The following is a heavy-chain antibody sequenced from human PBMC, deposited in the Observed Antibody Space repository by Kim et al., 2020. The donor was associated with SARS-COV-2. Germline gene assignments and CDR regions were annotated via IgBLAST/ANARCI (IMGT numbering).Heavy chain of an antibody. CDR1: GYTFTAYT. CDR2: INGGDGNT. D-gene: IGHD1-26*01. V-gene: IGHV1-3*01. J-gene: IGHJ4*02. Sequence: ASVKVSCKASGYTFTAYTIFWVRQAPGQGLEWMGSINGGDGNTRFSQNFRGRVTISRDTSASTAFMELSSLTLEDTAVYYCVGGGVGSHWDHWGQGTLVT. CDR3: VGGGVGSHWDH.